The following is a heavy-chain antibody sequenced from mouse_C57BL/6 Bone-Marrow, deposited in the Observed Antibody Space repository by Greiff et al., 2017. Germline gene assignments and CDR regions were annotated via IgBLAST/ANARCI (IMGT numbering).Heavy chain of an antibody. Sequence: EVQLVESGGGLVKPGGSLKLSCAASGFTFSSYAMSWVRQTPEKRLEWVATISDGGSYTYYPDNVKGRFTIARDNAKNYLYLQMGHLKSEDTAMYDCARDNYYSQDDYSAMDDWGQGTSVTVSS. CDR1: GFTFSSYA. CDR3: ARDNYYSQDDYSAMDD. V-gene: IGHV5-4*01. J-gene: IGHJ4*01. D-gene: IGHD2-12*01. CDR2: ISDGGSYT.